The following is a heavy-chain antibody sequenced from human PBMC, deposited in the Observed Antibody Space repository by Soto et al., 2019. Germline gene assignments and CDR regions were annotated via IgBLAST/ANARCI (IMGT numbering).Heavy chain of an antibody. CDR3: ARNVMATVTRGWFDP. V-gene: IGHV4-39*01. CDR2: IYYSGST. Sequence: SETLSLTCTVSGGSISSSSYYWGWIRQPPGKGLEWIGSIYYSGSTYYNPSLKSRVTISVDTSKNQFSLKLSSVTAADTAVYYCARNVMATVTRGWFDPWGQGTLVTVSS. D-gene: IGHD4-17*01. CDR1: GGSISSSSYY. J-gene: IGHJ5*02.